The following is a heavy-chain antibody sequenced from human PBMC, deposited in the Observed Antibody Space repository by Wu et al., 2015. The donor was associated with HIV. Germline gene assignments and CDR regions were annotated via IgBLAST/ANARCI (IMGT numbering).Heavy chain of an antibody. V-gene: IGHV1-2*02. CDR1: GYFFIDHY. CDR3: AREVYGSGSYSKYLQQ. J-gene: IGHJ1*01. D-gene: IGHD3-10*01. CDR2: INPDSGGT. Sequence: QVQLVQSGTEVKETGASVKISCKTSGYFFIDHYMHWVRQAPGQGLEWMGWINPDSGGTKYVQKFQGRVAMTRDTFTSTAYMELRRLRSDDTAVYYCAREVYGSGSYSKYLQQWGQGTLVTVSS.